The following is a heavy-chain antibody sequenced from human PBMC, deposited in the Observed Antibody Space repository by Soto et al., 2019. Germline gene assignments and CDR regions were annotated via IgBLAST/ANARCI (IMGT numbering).Heavy chain of an antibody. V-gene: IGHV4-34*01. J-gene: IGHJ4*02. Sequence: QVQLQQWGAGLLKPSETLSLTCAVYGGSFSGYYWSWIRQPPGKGLEWIGEINHSGSTNYNPSLKSRVTISVNPSKTQFPLKLSSVTAADTAVYYGARVYCRGGSSLDYWGQGPLVTVSS. D-gene: IGHD2-15*01. CDR3: ARVYCRGGSSLDY. CDR2: INHSGST. CDR1: GGSFSGYY.